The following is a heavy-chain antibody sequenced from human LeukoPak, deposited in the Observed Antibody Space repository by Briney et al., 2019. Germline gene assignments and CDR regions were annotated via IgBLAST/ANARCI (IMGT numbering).Heavy chain of an antibody. CDR3: ARALKDRVTTTINHYYYYYMDV. V-gene: IGHV4-59*01. Sequence: SETLSLTCTVSGDSMNHYYFTWMRQPPGKGLEWIGYVYYTGNINSNPSLKSRVFMSVDMSKNQFSLKLSSVTAADTAVYYCARALKDRVTTTINHYYYYYMDVWGKGTTVTVSS. D-gene: IGHD4-17*01. CDR2: VYYTGNI. CDR1: GDSMNHYY. J-gene: IGHJ6*03.